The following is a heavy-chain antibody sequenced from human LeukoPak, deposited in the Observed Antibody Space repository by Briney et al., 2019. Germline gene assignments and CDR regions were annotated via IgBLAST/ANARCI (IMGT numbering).Heavy chain of an antibody. CDR1: GFTFSSYW. D-gene: IGHD3-22*01. Sequence: PGGSLRLSCAASGFTFSSYWMSWVRQAPGKGLEWVANIKQDGSEKYYVDSVKGRFTISRDNAKNSLYLQMNSLRAEDTAVYYCARDRGLNYYDSSGNDYWGQGTLVTVSS. CDR3: ARDRGLNYYDSSGNDY. V-gene: IGHV3-7*01. J-gene: IGHJ4*02. CDR2: IKQDGSEK.